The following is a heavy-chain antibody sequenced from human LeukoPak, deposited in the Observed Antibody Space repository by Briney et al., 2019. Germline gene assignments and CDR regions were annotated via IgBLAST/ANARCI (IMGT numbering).Heavy chain of an antibody. D-gene: IGHD6-19*01. CDR3: AREGVHSSGSYFDY. J-gene: IGHJ4*02. CDR2: INHSGST. Sequence: PSETLSLTCAVYGGSFSGYYWSWIRQPPGKGLEWIGEINHSGSTNYNPSLKSRVTISVDTSKNQFSLKLRSVTAADTAVYYCAREGVHSSGSYFDYWGQGTLVTVSS. CDR1: GGSFSGYY. V-gene: IGHV4-34*01.